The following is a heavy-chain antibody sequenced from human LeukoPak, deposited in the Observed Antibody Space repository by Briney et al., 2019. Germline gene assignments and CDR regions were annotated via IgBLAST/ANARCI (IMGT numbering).Heavy chain of an antibody. Sequence: ASVKVSCKASGYTFTGRYIHWVRQAPGQGLEWIGWILPSSGVTKFAQNFEGRVTMTRDTSINTAYMDLSSLTSDDTAIYYCASVTYSAYDDFDYWGQEPWSPSPQ. D-gene: IGHD5-12*01. J-gene: IGHJ4*01. CDR3: ASVTYSAYDDFDY. CDR2: ILPSSGVT. CDR1: GYTFTGRY. V-gene: IGHV1-2*02.